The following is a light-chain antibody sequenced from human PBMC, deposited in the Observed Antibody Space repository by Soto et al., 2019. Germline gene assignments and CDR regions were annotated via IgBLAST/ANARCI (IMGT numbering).Light chain of an antibody. CDR3: QQYNSYRMYT. J-gene: IGKJ2*01. V-gene: IGKV1-5*03. CDR2: KAS. Sequence: DIQMTQSPSTLSASVGDRVTITCRASQSISSWLAWYQQKPGKAPKLLIYKASSLESGVPSRFSGSGSGTEFTLTISSLQPDDFATYYCQQYNSYRMYTLGQGTKLEIK. CDR1: QSISSW.